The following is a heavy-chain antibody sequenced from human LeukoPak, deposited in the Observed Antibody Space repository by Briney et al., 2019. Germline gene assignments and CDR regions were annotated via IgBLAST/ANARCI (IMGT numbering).Heavy chain of an antibody. CDR2: IYYSGST. CDR3: ARDDQYCSGGSCYPY. Sequence: PSETLPLTCTVSGGSISSYYWSWIRQPPGKGLEWIGYIYYSGSTNYNPSLKSRVTISVDTSKNQFSLKLSSVTAADTAMYYCARDDQYCSGGSCYPYWGQGTLVTVSS. J-gene: IGHJ4*02. V-gene: IGHV4-59*01. D-gene: IGHD2-15*01. CDR1: GGSISSYY.